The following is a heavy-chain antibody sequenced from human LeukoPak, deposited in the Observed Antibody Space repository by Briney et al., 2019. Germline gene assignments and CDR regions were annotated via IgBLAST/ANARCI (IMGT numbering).Heavy chain of an antibody. CDR3: TRALAHCGGDCYPNNWFDP. Sequence: PGGSLRLSCTASGFTFGDYAMSWVRQAPGKGLEWVGFIRSKAYGGTTEYAASVKGRFTISRDDSKSIAYLQMNSLKTEDTAVYYCTRALAHCGGDCYPNNWFDPWGQGTLVTVSS. CDR2: IRSKAYGGTT. V-gene: IGHV3-49*04. CDR1: GFTFGDYA. J-gene: IGHJ5*02. D-gene: IGHD2-21*02.